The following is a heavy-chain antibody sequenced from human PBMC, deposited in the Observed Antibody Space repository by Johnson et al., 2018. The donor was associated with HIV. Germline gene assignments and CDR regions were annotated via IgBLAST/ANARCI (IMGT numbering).Heavy chain of an antibody. CDR2: IKQDGSEK. CDR3: ARELYDILTGSPWAFDI. V-gene: IGHV3-7*05. CDR1: GFTFSSYW. Sequence: VQLVESGGGLVQPGGSLRLSCAASGFTFSSYWMSWVRQAPGKGLEWVANIKQDGSEKYYVDSVKGRFTISRDNAKNSLYLQMNSLRAEDTAVYYCARELYDILTGSPWAFDIWGQGTMVTVSS. J-gene: IGHJ3*02. D-gene: IGHD3-9*01.